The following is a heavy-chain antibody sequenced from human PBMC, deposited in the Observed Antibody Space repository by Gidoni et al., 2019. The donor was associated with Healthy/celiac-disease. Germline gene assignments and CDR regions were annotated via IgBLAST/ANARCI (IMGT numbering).Heavy chain of an antibody. CDR1: GGTFSSYA. D-gene: IGHD6-25*01. CDR3: ARMGMRLTEDY. V-gene: IGHV1-69*01. Sequence: QVQLVQSGAEVKKPGSSVPVSCQASGGTFSSYAISWVRPAPGQGLEWMGGIIPIFGTANYAQKFQGRVTITADESTSTAYMELSSLRSEDTAVYYCARMGMRLTEDYWGQGTLVTVSS. CDR2: IIPIFGTA. J-gene: IGHJ4*02.